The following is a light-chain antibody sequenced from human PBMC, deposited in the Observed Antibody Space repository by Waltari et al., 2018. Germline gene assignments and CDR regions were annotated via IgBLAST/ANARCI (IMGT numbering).Light chain of an antibody. CDR1: QSVSSY. V-gene: IGKV3-11*01. J-gene: IGKJ3*01. CDR3: QQRSNWLFT. Sequence: EIVLTQSPATLSLSPGERATLSCRASQSVSSYLAWNQQKPGQAPRLLIYDASNRATGIPARFSGSGSGTDFTFTISSLEPEDFAVYYCQQRSNWLFTFGPGTKVDIK. CDR2: DAS.